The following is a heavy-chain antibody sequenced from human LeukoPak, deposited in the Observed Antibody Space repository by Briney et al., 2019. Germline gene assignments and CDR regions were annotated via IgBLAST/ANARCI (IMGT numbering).Heavy chain of an antibody. CDR1: GGSISSGGYY. CDR3: SGFSPRLYYFDY. J-gene: IGHJ4*02. V-gene: IGHV4-61*08. D-gene: IGHD3-16*01. CDR2: INHSGST. Sequence: PSETLSLTCTVSGGSISSGGYYWSWIRQPPGKGLEWIGEINHSGSTNYNPSLRSRVTISVDTSKNQFSLKLSSVTAADTAVYYCSGFSPRLYYFDYWGQGTLVTVSS.